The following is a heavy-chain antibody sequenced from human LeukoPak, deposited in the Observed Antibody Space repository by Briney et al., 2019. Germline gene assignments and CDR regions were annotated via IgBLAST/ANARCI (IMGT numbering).Heavy chain of an antibody. D-gene: IGHD3-22*01. V-gene: IGHV3-21*01. CDR1: GFTFSSYS. J-gene: IGHJ4*02. CDR3: ARDPRVGYYYSSAHGYY. Sequence: RPGGSLRLSCAASGFTFSSYSMNWVRQAPGKGLEWVSSISSSSSYIYYADSVKGRFTISRDNAKNSLYLQMNSLRAEDTAVYYCARDPRVGYYYSSAHGYYWGQGTLVTVSS. CDR2: ISSSSSYI.